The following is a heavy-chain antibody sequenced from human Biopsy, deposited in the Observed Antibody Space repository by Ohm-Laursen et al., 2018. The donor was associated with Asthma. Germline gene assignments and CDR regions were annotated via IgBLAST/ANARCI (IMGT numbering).Heavy chain of an antibody. CDR3: ATFPYGDYLPLDY. V-gene: IGHV3-23*01. Sequence: SLRLSCAASGFTFSSYDMHWVRQAPGKGLEWVSAISGSGGSTYYADSVKGRFTISRDNSKNTLHLQMNSLRAEDTAVYYCATFPYGDYLPLDYWGQGTLVTVSS. J-gene: IGHJ4*02. CDR2: ISGSGGST. CDR1: GFTFSSYD. D-gene: IGHD4-17*01.